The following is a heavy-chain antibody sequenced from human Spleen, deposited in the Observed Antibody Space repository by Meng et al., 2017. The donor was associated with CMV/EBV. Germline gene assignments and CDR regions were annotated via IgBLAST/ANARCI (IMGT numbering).Heavy chain of an antibody. CDR2: INHSGST. CDR1: GGSFSGYY. D-gene: IGHD5-18*01. Sequence: SETLSLTCAVYGGSFSGYYWSWIRQPPGKGLEWIGEINHSGSTNYNPSLKSRVTISVDTSKNQFSLRLTSLTAADTAVYYCARALATASFWFDLWGQGTLVTVSS. V-gene: IGHV4-34*01. CDR3: ARALATASFWFDL. J-gene: IGHJ5*02.